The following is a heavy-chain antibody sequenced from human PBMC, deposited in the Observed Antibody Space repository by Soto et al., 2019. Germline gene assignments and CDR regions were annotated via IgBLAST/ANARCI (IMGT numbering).Heavy chain of an antibody. CDR3: ARGRANHASAYCYYMDV. CDR1: GFTFSSYG. CDR2: IWYDGSNK. Sequence: GGSLRLSCAASGFTFSSYGMHWVRQAPGKGLEWVAVIWYDGSNKYYADSVKGRFTISRDNSKNTLYLQMNSLRAEDTAVYYCARGRANHASAYCYYMDVWGKGTTVTVS. V-gene: IGHV3-33*01. D-gene: IGHD2-2*01. J-gene: IGHJ6*03.